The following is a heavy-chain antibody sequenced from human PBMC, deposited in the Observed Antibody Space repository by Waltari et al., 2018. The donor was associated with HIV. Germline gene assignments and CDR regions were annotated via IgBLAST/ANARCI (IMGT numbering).Heavy chain of an antibody. V-gene: IGHV4-30-2*01. D-gene: IGHD3-22*01. Sequence: QLQLQESGSGLVKPSQTLSLTCAVSGGSISSGGYSWSWIRQPPGKGLEWIGYIYHSGSTYYNPARKSQVTISVDRSKNQFSLKLSSVTAADTAVYYCARGRYYDSSGYYYYYFDYWGQGTLVTVSS. CDR1: GGSISSGGYS. CDR2: IYHSGST. J-gene: IGHJ4*02. CDR3: ARGRYYDSSGYYYYYFDY.